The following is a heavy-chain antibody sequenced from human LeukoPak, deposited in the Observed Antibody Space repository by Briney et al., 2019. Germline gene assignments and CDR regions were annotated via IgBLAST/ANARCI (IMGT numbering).Heavy chain of an antibody. J-gene: IGHJ4*02. CDR3: ARHEVGATFDY. CDR1: GGSISSSSYC. D-gene: IGHD1-26*01. Sequence: SETLSLTCTVSGGSISSSSYCWGWIRQPPGKGLEWIGSIYYSGSTYYNPSLKSRVTISVDTSKNQFSLKLSSVTAADTAVYYCARHEVGATFDYWGQGTLVTVSS. V-gene: IGHV4-39*01. CDR2: IYYSGST.